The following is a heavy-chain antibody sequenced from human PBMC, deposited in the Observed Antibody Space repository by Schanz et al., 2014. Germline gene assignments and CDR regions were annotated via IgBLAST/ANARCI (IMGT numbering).Heavy chain of an antibody. D-gene: IGHD6-19*01. CDR1: GYTFTGHH. CDR2: INPNSGDR. Sequence: QVQLVQSGAEVKKPGASVKVSCKASGYTFTGHHMHWVRQAPGQGLEWMGWINPNSGDRNYAQKFQGRVTMTRDTSISTAYMELSSLRSEDTAVYYCARGLVRHFDNWGQGTLVTVSS. CDR3: ARGLVRHFDN. J-gene: IGHJ4*02. V-gene: IGHV1-2*02.